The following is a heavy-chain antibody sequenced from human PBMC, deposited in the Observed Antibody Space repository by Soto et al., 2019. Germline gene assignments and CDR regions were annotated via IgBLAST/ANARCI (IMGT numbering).Heavy chain of an antibody. CDR3: ARVIVGATGCDY. CDR2: IYYSGST. CDR1: GGSISSYY. Sequence: ASETLSLTCTVSGGSISSYYWSWIRQPPGKGLEWIGYIYYSGSTNYNPSLKSRVTISVDTSKNQFSLKLSSVTAADTAVYYCARVIVGATGCDYWGPGPLVTVSS. J-gene: IGHJ4*02. D-gene: IGHD1-26*01. V-gene: IGHV4-59*01.